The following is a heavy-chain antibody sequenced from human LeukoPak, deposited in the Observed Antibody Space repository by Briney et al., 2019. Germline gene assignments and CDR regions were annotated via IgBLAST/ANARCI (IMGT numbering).Heavy chain of an antibody. V-gene: IGHV4-4*07. D-gene: IGHD5-18*01. CDR3: ARDLSKGYLDYFDF. Sequence: SETLSLTCTVSGASISDFYYTRIRQPAGKGLEWIGRIYSSGTTNNNPSLKSRVTMSVDMSKNQFSLQLSSVTAADTAVYYCARDLSKGYLDYFDFWGQGALVTVSS. J-gene: IGHJ4*02. CDR1: GASISDFY. CDR2: IYSSGTT.